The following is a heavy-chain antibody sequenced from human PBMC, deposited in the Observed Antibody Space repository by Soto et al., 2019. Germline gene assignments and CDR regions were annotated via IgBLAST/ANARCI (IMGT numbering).Heavy chain of an antibody. D-gene: IGHD5-12*01. J-gene: IGHJ4*02. Sequence: QVQLVQSGAEVKKPGSSVKVSCTASGGTFSNYAINWVRQAPGQGLEWMGGIIPLFGTANYAQKFQGRVTITADESTSTAYLDLSSLRSEDTAVYYCARPVEMATISRSYLFYWGQGTLVTVSS. V-gene: IGHV1-69*01. CDR2: IIPLFGTA. CDR3: ARPVEMATISRSYLFY. CDR1: GGTFSNYA.